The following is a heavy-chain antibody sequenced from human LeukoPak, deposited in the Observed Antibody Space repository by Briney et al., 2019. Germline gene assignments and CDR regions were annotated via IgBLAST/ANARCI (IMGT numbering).Heavy chain of an antibody. CDR1: GGSFSGYY. V-gene: IGHV4-34*01. CDR2: INHSGST. Sequence: SETLSLTCAVYGGSFSGYYWSWIRQPPGKGLEWIGEINHSGSTNYNPSLKSRVTISVDTSKNQFSLKLRSVTAADTAVYYCAGVTGYMIEDYFDYWGQGTLVTVSS. D-gene: IGHD3-22*01. J-gene: IGHJ4*02. CDR3: AGVTGYMIEDYFDY.